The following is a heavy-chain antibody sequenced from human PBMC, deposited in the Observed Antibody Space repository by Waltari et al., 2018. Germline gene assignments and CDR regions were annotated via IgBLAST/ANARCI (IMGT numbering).Heavy chain of an antibody. CDR2: INVGNGNT. V-gene: IGHV1-3*01. Sequence: QVQFVQSGAEVKKPGASVKVSCKASGYSFIAYAMHWVRQAPGRRPEWMGWINVGNGNTKDSQNCQGRVTITSDISASTAYLEVSSLRSEDTALYYCARGHRLPFFDFWGKGTLVTVSS. CDR3: ARGHRLPFFDF. D-gene: IGHD5-18*01. J-gene: IGHJ4*02. CDR1: GYSFIAYA.